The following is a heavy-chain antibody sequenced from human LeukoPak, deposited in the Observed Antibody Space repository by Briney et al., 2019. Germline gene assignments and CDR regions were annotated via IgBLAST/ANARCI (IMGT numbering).Heavy chain of an antibody. Sequence: GSLRLSCAASGFSVSNTYMSWVRQAPGKGLEWVSIIYSGGNTYYADSVKGRFTISRDNSKNTLYLQMNRLRPEDTAVYYCARGTVTAPDYWGQGTLVTVSS. V-gene: IGHV3-53*01. J-gene: IGHJ4*02. CDR3: ARGTVTAPDY. CDR1: GFSVSNTY. CDR2: IYSGGNT. D-gene: IGHD2-21*02.